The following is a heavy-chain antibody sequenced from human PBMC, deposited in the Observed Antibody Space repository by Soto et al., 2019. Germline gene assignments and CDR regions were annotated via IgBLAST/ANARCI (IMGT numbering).Heavy chain of an antibody. CDR1: GFTFSSYW. CDR2: IKQDGSEK. J-gene: IGHJ3*02. D-gene: IGHD6-19*01. CDR3: ARDDRYGSGWPDAFDI. Sequence: GGSLRLSCAASGFTFSSYWMSWVRQAPGKGLEWVANIKQDGSEKYYVDSVKGRFTISRDNAKNSLYLQMNSLRAEDTAVYYCARDDRYGSGWPDAFDIWGQGTMVTVSS. V-gene: IGHV3-7*01.